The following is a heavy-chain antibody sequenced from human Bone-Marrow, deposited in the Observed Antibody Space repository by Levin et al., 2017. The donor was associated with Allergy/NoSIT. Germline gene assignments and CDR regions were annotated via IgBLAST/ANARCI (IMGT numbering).Heavy chain of an antibody. CDR2: IKPGGSEK. V-gene: IGHV3-7*01. Sequence: GGSLRLSCSASGFTFSDFWMSWVRQAPGKGLEWVAKIKPGGSEKYYIDSVKGRFTVSRDNARNSVYLQMNSLRVEDTAVYYCARDNTPTYYDFWSGYRYYFDSWGQGTLVTVSS. CDR1: GFTFSDFW. CDR3: ARDNTPTYYDFWSGYRYYFDS. D-gene: IGHD3-3*01. J-gene: IGHJ4*02.